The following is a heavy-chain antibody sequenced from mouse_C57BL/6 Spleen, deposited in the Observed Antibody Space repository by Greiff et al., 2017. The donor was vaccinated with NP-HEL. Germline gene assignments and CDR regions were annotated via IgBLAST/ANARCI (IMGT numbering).Heavy chain of an antibody. CDR2: IDPETGGT. V-gene: IGHV1-15*01. D-gene: IGHD2-10*02. CDR3: TRGYGNSY. CDR1: GYTFTDYE. Sequence: QVQLQQSGAELVRPGASVTLSCKASGYTFTDYEMHWVKQTPVHGLEWIGAIDPETGGTAYNQKFKGKAILTADKSSSTAYMELRSLTSEDSAVYYGTRGYGNSYWGQGTLVTVSA. J-gene: IGHJ3*01.